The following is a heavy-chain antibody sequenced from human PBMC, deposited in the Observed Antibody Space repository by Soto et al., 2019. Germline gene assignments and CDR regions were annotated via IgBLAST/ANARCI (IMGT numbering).Heavy chain of an antibody. Sequence: LSLTCAVYGGSFSGYYWSWIRQPPGKGLEWVSYISSSSSTIYYADSVKGRFTISRDNAKNSLYLQMNSLRAEDTAVYYCAREQGMTDGLDIWGQGTMVTVSS. V-gene: IGHV3-11*04. CDR2: ISSSSSTI. D-gene: IGHD6-13*01. CDR1: GGSFSGYY. CDR3: AREQGMTDGLDI. J-gene: IGHJ3*02.